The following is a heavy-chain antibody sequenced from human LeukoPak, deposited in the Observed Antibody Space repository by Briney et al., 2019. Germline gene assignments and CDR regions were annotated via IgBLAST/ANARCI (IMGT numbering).Heavy chain of an antibody. CDR3: ARNARSTGPAAKPDGDYYMDV. V-gene: IGHV3-23*01. J-gene: IGHJ6*03. Sequence: PGGSLRLSCAASGFTFSSYAMSWVRQAPGKGLEWVSAISGSGGSTYYADSVKGRFTISRDNSKNTLYLQMNSLRAEDTAVYYCARNARSTGPAAKPDGDYYMDVWGKGTTVTVSS. CDR1: GFTFSSYA. D-gene: IGHD2-2*01. CDR2: ISGSGGST.